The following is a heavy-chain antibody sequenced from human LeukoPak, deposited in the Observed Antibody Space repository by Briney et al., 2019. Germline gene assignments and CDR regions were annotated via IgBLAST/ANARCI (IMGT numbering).Heavy chain of an antibody. D-gene: IGHD3-3*01. CDR1: GFTFSSYA. J-gene: IGHJ4*02. CDR2: ISGSGGST. CDR3: ARAGLWYDFWSGYYTEVGYFDY. V-gene: IGHV3-23*01. Sequence: GGSLRLSCAASGFTFSSYAMSWVRQGPGKGLEWVSTISGSGGSTYYADSVKGRFTVSRDNSKNTLYLQMNSLRAEDTAVYYCARAGLWYDFWSGYYTEVGYFDYWGQGTLVTVSS.